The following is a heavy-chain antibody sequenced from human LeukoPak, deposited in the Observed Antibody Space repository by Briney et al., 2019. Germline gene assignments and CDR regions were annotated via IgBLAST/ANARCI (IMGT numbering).Heavy chain of an antibody. J-gene: IGHJ6*02. CDR3: VRDNYYGMDV. Sequence: GGSLRLSCAASGFTFSRSWMHWVRQGPGKGLVWVSRINSDGSSTRYANFVKGRFTISRDNAKNTLYLQMNSLRSEDTALYYCVRDNYYGMDVWGQGTTVTVSS. CDR1: GFTFSRSW. V-gene: IGHV3-74*01. CDR2: INSDGSST.